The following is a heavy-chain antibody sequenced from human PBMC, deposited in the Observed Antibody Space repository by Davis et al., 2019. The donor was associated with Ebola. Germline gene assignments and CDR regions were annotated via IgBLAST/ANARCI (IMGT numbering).Heavy chain of an antibody. V-gene: IGHV5-51*01. Sequence: GESLKISCKGSGYSFTSYWIGWVRQMPGKGLEWMGIIYPGDSDTRYSPSFQGQVTISVDTSKNQFSLRLNSVTAADTAMYYCTRALGSWGQGTLVTVSP. CDR2: IYPGDSDT. CDR1: GYSFTSYW. D-gene: IGHD7-27*01. CDR3: TRALGS. J-gene: IGHJ5*02.